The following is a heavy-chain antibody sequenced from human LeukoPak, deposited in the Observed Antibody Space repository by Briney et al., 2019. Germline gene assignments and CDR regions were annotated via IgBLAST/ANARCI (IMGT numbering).Heavy chain of an antibody. CDR2: ISSSGSTI. CDR3: ARILSEYSSPYFDY. CDR1: GFTFSDYY. Sequence: GGSLRLSCAASGFTFSDYYMSWIRQAPGKGLEWVSYISSSGSTIHYADSVKGRFTISRDNAKNSLYLQMNSLRAEDTAVYYCARILSEYSSPYFDYWGQGTLVTVSS. J-gene: IGHJ4*02. V-gene: IGHV3-11*01. D-gene: IGHD6-6*01.